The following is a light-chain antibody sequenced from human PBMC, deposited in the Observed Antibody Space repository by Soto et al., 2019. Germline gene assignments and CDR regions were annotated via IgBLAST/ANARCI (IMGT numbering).Light chain of an antibody. CDR3: AAWDDSLSGWV. CDR2: TNN. V-gene: IGLV1-44*01. CDR1: STNIGRNS. J-gene: IGLJ3*02. Sequence: QSVLTQPPSASGTPGQRVSISCSGSSTNIGRNSISWYQNLPGTAPKLLIYTNNQRPSGVPARFSGSKPGTSASLAISGLQSEDEADYYCAAWDDSLSGWVFGGGTKVTVL.